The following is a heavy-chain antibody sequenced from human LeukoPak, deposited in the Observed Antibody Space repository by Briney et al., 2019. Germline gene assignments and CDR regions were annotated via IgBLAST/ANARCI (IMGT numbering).Heavy chain of an antibody. Sequence: GGSLRLSCAPSGFTFSSYAMHWVRQAPGKGLEWVAVISYDGSNKYYADSVKGRFTISRDNSKNTLFLQMNSLRAEDTSVYYCARGATVTTYYYYGMDVWGQGTTVTVSS. J-gene: IGHJ6*02. CDR3: ARGATVTTYYYYGMDV. CDR1: GFTFSSYA. V-gene: IGHV3-30-3*01. CDR2: ISYDGSNK. D-gene: IGHD4-17*01.